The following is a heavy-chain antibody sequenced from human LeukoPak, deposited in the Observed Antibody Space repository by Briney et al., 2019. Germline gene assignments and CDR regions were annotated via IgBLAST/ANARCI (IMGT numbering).Heavy chain of an antibody. V-gene: IGHV5-51*01. CDR1: GYSFASYW. CDR2: IYPGDSDT. J-gene: IGHJ4*02. D-gene: IGHD5-24*01. CDR3: SRRGRDGYNWFDY. Sequence: GESLKISCKGSGYSFASYWIGWVRQMPGKGLEWMGSIYPGDSDTRYSPSFQGQVTMSADKSISTAYLQWSSLKASDTAMYYCSRRGRDGYNWFDYWGQGTLVTVSS.